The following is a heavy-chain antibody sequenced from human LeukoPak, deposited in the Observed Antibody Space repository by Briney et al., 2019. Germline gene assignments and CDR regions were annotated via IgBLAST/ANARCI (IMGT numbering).Heavy chain of an antibody. Sequence: SETLSLTCTVSGGSISSSSYYWGWIRQPPGKGLEWIGSIYYSGSTYYNPSLKSRVTISVDTSKNQFSLKLSSVTAADTAVYYCAKDSDDNYDILTGYYVPNDYWGQGTLVTVSS. CDR1: GGSISSSSYY. V-gene: IGHV4-39*02. CDR2: IYYSGST. D-gene: IGHD3-9*01. CDR3: AKDSDDNYDILTGYYVPNDY. J-gene: IGHJ4*02.